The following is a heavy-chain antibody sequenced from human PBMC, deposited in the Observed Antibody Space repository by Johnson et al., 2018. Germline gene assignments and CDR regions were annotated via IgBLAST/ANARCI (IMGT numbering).Heavy chain of an antibody. Sequence: QLVESGGGLVQPGGSLRLSCAASGFTFSSYAMSWVRQAPGQGLEWVSAISGSGGSTYYADSGKGRFTISRDNSKTTLYLQMNRLRAEDTAVYYCAKSSENCQHGGQGTLVTVSS. J-gene: IGHJ1*01. CDR1: GFTFSSYA. CDR2: ISGSGGST. V-gene: IGHV3-23*04. CDR3: AKSSENCQH.